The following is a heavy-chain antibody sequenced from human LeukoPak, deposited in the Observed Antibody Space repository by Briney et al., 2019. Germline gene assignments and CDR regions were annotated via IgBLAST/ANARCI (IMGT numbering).Heavy chain of an antibody. Sequence: EGSLRLSCAASGFTFSSYAMSWVRQAPGKGLEWVSSISGSGGSTYYADSVKGRFTISRDNARNLLSLQMNSLRAEDTAVYYCARGDPIYDFWSGGDYWGQGSLVTVSS. CDR3: ARGDPIYDFWSGGDY. D-gene: IGHD3-3*01. V-gene: IGHV3-23*01. CDR1: GFTFSSYA. CDR2: ISGSGGST. J-gene: IGHJ4*02.